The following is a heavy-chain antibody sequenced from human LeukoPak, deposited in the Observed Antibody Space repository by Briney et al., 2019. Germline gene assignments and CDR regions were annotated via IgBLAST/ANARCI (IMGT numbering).Heavy chain of an antibody. CDR3: TRAQEADY. Sequence: PGGSLRLSRAASGFAISSYTMNWVRQAPGKGLEWVSSISSSGGRIYYADSVKGRFTVSRDNAKNSLYLQINTLTAEDTAVYHCTRAQEADYWGQGTLVTVSS. J-gene: IGHJ4*02. V-gene: IGHV3-21*01. CDR1: GFAISSYT. CDR2: ISSSGGRI.